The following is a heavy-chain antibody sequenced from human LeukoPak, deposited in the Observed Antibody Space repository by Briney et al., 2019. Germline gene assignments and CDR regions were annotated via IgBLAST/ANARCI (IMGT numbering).Heavy chain of an antibody. D-gene: IGHD6-25*01. CDR2: IGTSSTTI. CDR1: KFTFSSYT. CDR3: ARFAAGGSYYYYMDV. J-gene: IGHJ6*03. V-gene: IGHV3-48*01. Sequence: GGSLRLSCAASKFTFSSYTMNWVRQPPGKGLEWVSNIGTSSTTIYYADSVKGRFTISRDNAKNSLYLQMNSLRADDTAVYYCARFAAGGSYYYYMDVWGKGTTVTVSS.